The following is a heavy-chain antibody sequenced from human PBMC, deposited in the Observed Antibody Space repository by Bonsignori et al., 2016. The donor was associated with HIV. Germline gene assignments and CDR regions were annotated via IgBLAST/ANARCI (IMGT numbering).Heavy chain of an antibody. CDR3: ARQYGEWEPRYYFDY. CDR2: ISAYNGNT. V-gene: IGHV1-18*01. Sequence: WVRQAPGQGLEWMGWISAYNGNTNYAQNLQGRVTMTTDTSTSTAYMELRSLRSDDTAVYYCARQYGEWEPRYYFDYWGQGTLVPSPQ. J-gene: IGHJ4*02. D-gene: IGHD1-26*01.